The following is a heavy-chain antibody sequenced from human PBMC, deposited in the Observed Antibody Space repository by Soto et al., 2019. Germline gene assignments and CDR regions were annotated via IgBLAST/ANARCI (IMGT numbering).Heavy chain of an antibody. D-gene: IGHD1-1*01. CDR3: ASAPYNWNDYYYFGMDV. CDR2: IYHSGST. Sequence: SATLSLTCTVSGGSVSSGAYYWNWIRQTPGKGLEWIGYIYHSGSTNCNPSLKSRVIMSVSTSKNQFSLRLTSVTAADTAVYFCASAPYNWNDYYYFGMDVWGQGITVTVSS. J-gene: IGHJ6*02. CDR1: GGSVSSGAYY. V-gene: IGHV4-61*08.